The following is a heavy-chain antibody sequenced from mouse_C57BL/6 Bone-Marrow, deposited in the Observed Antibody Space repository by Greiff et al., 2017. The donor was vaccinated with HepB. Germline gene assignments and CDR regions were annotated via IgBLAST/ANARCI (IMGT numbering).Heavy chain of an antibody. D-gene: IGHD1-1*01. Sequence: QVQLQQPGAELVKPGASVKMSCKASGYTFTSYWITWVKQRPGQGLEWIGDIYPGSGSTNYNEKFQSKATLTVDTSSSTAYMQLSSLTSEDSAVYYCARWGYYGSSYCWYFDVWGTGTTVTVSS. CDR1: GYTFTSYW. J-gene: IGHJ1*03. V-gene: IGHV1-55*01. CDR3: ARWGYYGSSYCWYFDV. CDR2: IYPGSGST.